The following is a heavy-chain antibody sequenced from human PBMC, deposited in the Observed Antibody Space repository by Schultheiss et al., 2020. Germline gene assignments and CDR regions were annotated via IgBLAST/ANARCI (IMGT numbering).Heavy chain of an antibody. Sequence: GGSLRLSCAASGFTFSSYEMNWVRQAPGKGLEWVADIKCDGSEKDYVYSVKGRFTISRDNSKNTLYLQMNSLRAEDTAVYYCARGWVLPPYYYYYGMDVWGQGTTVTGSS. D-gene: IGHD1-26*01. J-gene: IGHJ6*02. V-gene: IGHV3-7*01. CDR2: IKCDGSEK. CDR1: GFTFSSYE. CDR3: ARGWVLPPYYYYYGMDV.